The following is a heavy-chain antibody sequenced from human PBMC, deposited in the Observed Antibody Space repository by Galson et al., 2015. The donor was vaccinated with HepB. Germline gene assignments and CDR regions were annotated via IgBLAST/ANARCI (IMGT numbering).Heavy chain of an antibody. Sequence: SVKVSCKASGYTFTNYAMHWVRQAPGQRLEWMGWINAGNGNTKYSQNFQGRVTITRDTSASTAYMELSSLRSEDTAVYFCARVEMATTDFDYWGQGTLVTVSS. CDR1: GYTFTNYA. J-gene: IGHJ4*02. CDR3: ARVEMATTDFDY. V-gene: IGHV1-3*01. D-gene: IGHD5-24*01. CDR2: INAGNGNT.